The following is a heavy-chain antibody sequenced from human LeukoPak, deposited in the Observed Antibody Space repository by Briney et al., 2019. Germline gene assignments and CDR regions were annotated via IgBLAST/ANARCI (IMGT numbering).Heavy chain of an antibody. CDR1: GYSFTNYA. CDR3: ARTATYYDILTGLERMGWFDP. V-gene: IGHV1-18*01. J-gene: IGHJ5*02. Sequence: GASVKVSCKAYGYSFTNYAMNWVRQAPGQGLEWIGWISAYNGNTNYAQKLPGRATLATDTSTNPAYMELRSLRADATAVYYCARTATYYDILTGLERMGWFDPWGQGTLVTVSS. CDR2: ISAYNGNT. D-gene: IGHD3-9*01.